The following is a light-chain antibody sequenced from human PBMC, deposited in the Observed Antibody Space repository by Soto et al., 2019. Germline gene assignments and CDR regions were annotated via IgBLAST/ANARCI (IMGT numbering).Light chain of an antibody. J-gene: IGKJ5*01. CDR2: EVS. CDR3: MQSTQLPPT. CDR1: QSLLHITGETF. Sequence: DVVMTQTPLSLSVAPGQPASISCKSSQSLLHITGETFLFWYLQKPGQSPQLLIYEVSTRGSGVPDRFSGSGSGTDFTLEISRVETDDVGIYYCMQSTQLPPTFGQGTRLGIE. V-gene: IGKV2D-29*02.